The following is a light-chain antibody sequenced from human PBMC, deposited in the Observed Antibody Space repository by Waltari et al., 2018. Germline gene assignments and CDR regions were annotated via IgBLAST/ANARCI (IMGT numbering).Light chain of an antibody. CDR3: CSYASIYTFRV. CDR1: SNAFGGYNY. CDR2: DVT. Sequence: QSALTQPASVSGSPGRSITIPCPGTSNAFGGYNYVSWYQQYPGKAPKLLIYDVTKRPSGVSNRFSGSKSGNTASLTISGLQAEDEADYYCCSYASIYTFRVFGGGSKLTVL. J-gene: IGLJ2*01. V-gene: IGLV2-23*02.